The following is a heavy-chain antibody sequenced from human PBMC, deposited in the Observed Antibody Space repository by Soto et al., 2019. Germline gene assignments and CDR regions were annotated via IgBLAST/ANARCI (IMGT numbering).Heavy chain of an antibody. CDR3: AGEIASGY. CDR1: GFTFSTSG. D-gene: IGHD2-21*01. V-gene: IGHV3-30*03. J-gene: IGHJ4*02. Sequence: QVQLVESGGGVVQPGTSLRLSCVASGFTFSTSGMHWVRQAPGKGLEWVAVISTDGSVKYYADSVKGRFTISRDTSKNTLYLQMISLRAEDTAVYYCAGEIASGYWGQGTLVTVSS. CDR2: ISTDGSVK.